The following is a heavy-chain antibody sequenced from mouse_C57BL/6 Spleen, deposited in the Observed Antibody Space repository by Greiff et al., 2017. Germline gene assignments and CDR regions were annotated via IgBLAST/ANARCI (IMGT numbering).Heavy chain of an antibody. CDR3: ARWGYYGSSYAMDY. J-gene: IGHJ4*01. CDR2: IDPSDSET. Sequence: VKLQQPGAELVRPGSSVKLSCKASGYTFTSYWMHWVKQRPIQGLEWIGNIDPSDSETHYNQKFKDKATLTVDKSSSTAYMQHSSLTSEDSAVYYCARWGYYGSSYAMDYWGQGTSVTVSS. D-gene: IGHD1-1*01. V-gene: IGHV1-52*01. CDR1: GYTFTSYW.